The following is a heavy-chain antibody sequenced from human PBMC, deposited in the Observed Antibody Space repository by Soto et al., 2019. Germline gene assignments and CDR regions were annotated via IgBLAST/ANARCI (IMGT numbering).Heavy chain of an antibody. V-gene: IGHV3-23*01. CDR3: AKDVVVPDCSGGSCYPTYYYYGMDV. CDR1: GFTFSSYA. Sequence: PGGSLRLSCAASGFTFSSYAMHWVRQAPGKGLEWVSAISGNGGSTYYADSVKGRFTISRDNSKNTLYLQMNSLRAEDTAVYYCAKDVVVPDCSGGSCYPTYYYYGMDVWGQGTTVPVSS. CDR2: ISGNGGST. J-gene: IGHJ6*02. D-gene: IGHD2-15*01.